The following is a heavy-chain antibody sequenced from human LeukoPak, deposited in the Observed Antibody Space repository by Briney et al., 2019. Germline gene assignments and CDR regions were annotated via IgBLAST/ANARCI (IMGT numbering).Heavy chain of an antibody. D-gene: IGHD3-16*01. Sequence: PGGSLRLSCAASGFTFSSYSMNWVRQAPGKGLEWVSSISSSSSYIYYADSVKGRFTISRDNAKNSLYLQMNSLRAEDTAVYYCARDRRGYYDYVWGSYPNYYFDYWGQGTLVTVSS. CDR2: ISSSSSYI. CDR3: ARDRRGYYDYVWGSYPNYYFDY. V-gene: IGHV3-21*04. CDR1: GFTFSSYS. J-gene: IGHJ4*02.